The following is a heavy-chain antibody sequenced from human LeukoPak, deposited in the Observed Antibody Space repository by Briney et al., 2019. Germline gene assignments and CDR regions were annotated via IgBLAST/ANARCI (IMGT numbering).Heavy chain of an antibody. CDR2: INPNSGGT. CDR3: ARGGTGSGWRQGAFDI. D-gene: IGHD6-19*01. J-gene: IGHJ3*02. Sequence: ASVKVSCKASGYTFTGYYMHWVRQAPGQGLERMGWINPNSGGTNYTQKFQGRVTMTRDTSISTAYMELSRLRSDDTAVYYCARGGTGSGWRQGAFDIWGQGTMVTVSS. V-gene: IGHV1-2*02. CDR1: GYTFTGYY.